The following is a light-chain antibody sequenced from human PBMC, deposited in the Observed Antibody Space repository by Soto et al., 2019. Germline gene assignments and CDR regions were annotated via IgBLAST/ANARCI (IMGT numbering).Light chain of an antibody. J-gene: IGKJ1*01. Sequence: DIQMTQSPSSLSASVGDRVTIVCRASQSIGNYLNWYQLKPGEAPKFLVYAASSLQSGVPARFSGGGSGTVFTLTISSLQPEDFATYDCQQTYSDMWTFGQGTRVDIK. V-gene: IGKV1-39*01. CDR3: QQTYSDMWT. CDR2: AAS. CDR1: QSIGNY.